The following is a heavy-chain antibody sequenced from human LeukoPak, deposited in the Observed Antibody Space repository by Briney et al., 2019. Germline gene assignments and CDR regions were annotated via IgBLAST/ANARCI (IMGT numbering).Heavy chain of an antibody. J-gene: IGHJ6*03. CDR3: AREITMVRGVIPRLYYYYYMDV. Sequence: GGSLRLSCAASGFTFSSYSMNGVRQAPGKGLEWVSSISSSSSYIYYADSVKGRFTISRDNAKNSLYLQMNSLRAEDTAVYYCAREITMVRGVIPRLYYYYYMDVWGKGTTVTVSS. CDR2: ISSSSSYI. D-gene: IGHD3-10*01. V-gene: IGHV3-21*01. CDR1: GFTFSSYS.